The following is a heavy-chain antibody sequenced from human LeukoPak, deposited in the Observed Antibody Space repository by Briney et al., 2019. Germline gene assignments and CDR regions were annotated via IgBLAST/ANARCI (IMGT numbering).Heavy chain of an antibody. V-gene: IGHV4-39*01. CDR3: ARQDRQLVLQPPHWFDP. J-gene: IGHJ5*02. Sequence: SETLALTCTVAGGSISSSSYYWGWIRQPPGKGLEWIGSIYYSGSTYYNPSLKSRVTISVDTSRNQFSLKLSSVTAADTAVYYCARQDRQLVLQPPHWFDPWGQGTLVTVSS. CDR2: IYYSGST. CDR1: GGSISSSSYY. D-gene: IGHD6-13*01.